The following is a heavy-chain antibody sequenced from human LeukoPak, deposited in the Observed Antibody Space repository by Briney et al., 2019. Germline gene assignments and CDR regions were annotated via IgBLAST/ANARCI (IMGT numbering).Heavy chain of an antibody. CDR2: ISSSSTYT. V-gene: IGHV3-21*01. Sequence: GGSLRLSCAGSGFTFSNSWMGWVRQAPGKGLEWVSFISSSSTYTHYADSLKGRFTISRDNAKNSLYLQMSGLRAEDTAVYYCAKDSRGSPDSWGQGTLVTVSS. CDR1: GFTFSNSW. J-gene: IGHJ4*02. D-gene: IGHD3-10*01. CDR3: AKDSRGSPDS.